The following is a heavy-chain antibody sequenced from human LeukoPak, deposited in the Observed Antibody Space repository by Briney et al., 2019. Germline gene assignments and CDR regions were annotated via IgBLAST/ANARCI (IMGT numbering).Heavy chain of an antibody. D-gene: IGHD3-22*01. J-gene: IGHJ5*02. CDR1: GGSISSGSYY. CDR3: ARSPMISLNWFDP. Sequence: SETLSLTCTVSGGSISSGSYYWSWIRQPAGKGLEWIGRIYTSGSTNYNPSLKGRVTISVDTSKNQFSLKLSSVTAADTAVYYCARSPMISLNWFDPWGQGTLVTVSS. CDR2: IYTSGST. V-gene: IGHV4-61*02.